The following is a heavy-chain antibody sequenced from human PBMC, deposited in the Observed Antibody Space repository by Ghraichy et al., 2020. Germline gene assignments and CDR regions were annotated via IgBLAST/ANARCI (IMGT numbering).Heavy chain of an antibody. D-gene: IGHD4-17*01. CDR1: GGSFSGYY. CDR2: INHSGST. J-gene: IGHJ4*02. Sequence: SETLSLTCAVYGGSFSGYYWSWIRQPPGKGLEWIGEINHSGSTNYNPSLKSRVTISVDTSKNQFSLKLSSVTAADTAVYYCASYGDTTPFDYWGQGTLVTVSS. CDR3: ASYGDTTPFDY. V-gene: IGHV4-34*01.